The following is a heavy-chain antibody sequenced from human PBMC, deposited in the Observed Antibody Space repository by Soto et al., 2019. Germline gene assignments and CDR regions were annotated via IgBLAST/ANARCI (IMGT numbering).Heavy chain of an antibody. Sequence: GGSLRLSCAASGFAFSSYAMGWVRQAPGKGLEWVSAISGSGGSPYYADSVKGRCTISRDNSKNTLYLQMNSLRAEDTAIYYCAKDGFDIWGQGKMVTVSS. CDR3: AKDGFDI. CDR1: GFAFSSYA. CDR2: ISGSGGSP. J-gene: IGHJ3*02. V-gene: IGHV3-23*01.